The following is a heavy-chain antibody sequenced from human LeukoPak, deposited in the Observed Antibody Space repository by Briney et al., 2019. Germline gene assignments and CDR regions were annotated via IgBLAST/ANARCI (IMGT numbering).Heavy chain of an antibody. J-gene: IGHJ6*03. D-gene: IGHD1-7*01. CDR3: ARRWNYGRNYYIDV. CDR1: GGSFSGYY. Sequence: SETLSLTCAAYGGSFSGYYWSWIRQPPGKGLEWIGEINHSGSTNYNPSLKSRVTISVDTSKNQFSLKLSSVTAADTAVYYCARRWNYGRNYYIDVWGKGATVSVSS. V-gene: IGHV4-34*01. CDR2: INHSGST.